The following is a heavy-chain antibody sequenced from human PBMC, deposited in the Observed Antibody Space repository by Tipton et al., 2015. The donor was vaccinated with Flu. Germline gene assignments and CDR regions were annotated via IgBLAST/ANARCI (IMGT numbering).Heavy chain of an antibody. CDR2: VSSSGST. D-gene: IGHD3-22*01. J-gene: IGHJ5*02. Sequence: TLSLTCTVSGDSITSGNYYWTWIRQSAGKGLEWIGRVSSSGSTRYSPSLKGRATISLDMSRNQFSLKLISVTAADTAVYYCTRGTIYYDSRGFEYYRFGPWGQGSLVSVSS. CDR1: GDSITSGNYY. V-gene: IGHV4-61*02. CDR3: TRGTIYYDSRGFEYYRFGP.